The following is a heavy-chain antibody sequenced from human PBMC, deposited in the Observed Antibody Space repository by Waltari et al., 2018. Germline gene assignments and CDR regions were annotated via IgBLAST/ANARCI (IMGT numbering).Heavy chain of an antibody. Sequence: VQLVESGAEVKKPGASVKVSCRASGYTLTGYSMHWVRQAPGQGREWMGWINPNSGGTNYAQKFQGRVTMTRDTSISTAYMELSRLRSDDTAVYYCARAKRWGSCLFDYWGQGTLVTVSS. CDR2: INPNSGGT. CDR3: ARAKRWGSCLFDY. V-gene: IGHV1-2*02. CDR1: GYTLTGYS. D-gene: IGHD2-15*01. J-gene: IGHJ4*02.